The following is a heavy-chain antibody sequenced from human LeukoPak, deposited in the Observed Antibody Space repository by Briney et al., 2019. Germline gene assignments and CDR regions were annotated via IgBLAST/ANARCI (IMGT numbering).Heavy chain of an antibody. J-gene: IGHJ4*02. V-gene: IGHV3-64*05. CDR2: INTNGDRT. Sequence: GGSLRLSCSASGFTFRSYVMHWVRQAPEKGLEYVSLINTNGDRTYYADSVKGRFTISRDNSKNTLYIQMSSLRAEDTAVYYCVKSMRGYSYGSPDYFDYWGQGTLVTVSS. CDR1: GFTFRSYV. CDR3: VKSMRGYSYGSPDYFDY. D-gene: IGHD5-18*01.